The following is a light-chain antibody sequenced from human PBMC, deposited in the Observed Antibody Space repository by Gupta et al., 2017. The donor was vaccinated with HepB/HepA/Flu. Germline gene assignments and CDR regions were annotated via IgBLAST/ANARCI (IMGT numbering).Light chain of an antibody. J-gene: IGKJ2*01. CDR2: KAS. CDR3: QQYNNNFYP. V-gene: IGKV1-5*03. Sequence: DIQMTQSPSTLSASVGDRVTITCRASQSINNWLAWYQQKPGKAPKLLIYKASILESGVPSRFSGSGSGTDFTLTISSLQPDDFATYYCQQYNNNFYPFGQGTKLEIK. CDR1: QSINNW.